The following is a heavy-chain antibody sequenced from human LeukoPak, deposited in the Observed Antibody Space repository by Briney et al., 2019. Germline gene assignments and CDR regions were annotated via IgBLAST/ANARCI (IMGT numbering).Heavy chain of an antibody. Sequence: QSGGSLRLSCAASGFTFSSYPMSWVRQAPEKGLVWVSAISGSGGSTYYADSVKGRLTISRDNYKNTLYLQMNSLRAEDTAVYYCAKDPRESIGWAAFNYWGQGTLVTVSS. J-gene: IGHJ4*02. CDR2: ISGSGGST. CDR3: AKDPRESIGWAAFNY. CDR1: GFTFSSYP. D-gene: IGHD6-19*01. V-gene: IGHV3-23*01.